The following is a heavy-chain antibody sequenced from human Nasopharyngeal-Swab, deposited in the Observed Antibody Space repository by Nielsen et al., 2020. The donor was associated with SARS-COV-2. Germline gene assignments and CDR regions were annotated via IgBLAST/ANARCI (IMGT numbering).Heavy chain of an antibody. V-gene: IGHV2-70*11. Sequence: WIRQPPGKALEWLARIVWDDDKYYSTSLKTRLTISKDTSKNQVVLTMTNMDPVDTATYYCARMTRDGYGIGYWGQGTLVTVSS. CDR3: ARMTRDGYGIGY. D-gene: IGHD5-24*01. CDR2: IVWDDDK. J-gene: IGHJ4*02.